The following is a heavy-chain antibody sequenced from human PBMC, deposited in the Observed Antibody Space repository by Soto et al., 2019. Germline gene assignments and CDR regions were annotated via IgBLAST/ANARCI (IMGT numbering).Heavy chain of an antibody. V-gene: IGHV1-18*01. CDR3: ARDRGVAPPVAGNTHYYYYMDV. J-gene: IGHJ6*03. CDR1: GYSFTNYG. Sequence: QDQLVQSGGEVKKPGASVKVSCKASGYSFTNYGITWVRQAPGQGFEWMGWIRAYNGDTNYAQKLQGRATMTTDASTSTAYLELRSLRSDDTAVYYCARDRGVAPPVAGNTHYYYYMDVWGKGTTVTVSS. D-gene: IGHD6-19*01. CDR2: IRAYNGDT.